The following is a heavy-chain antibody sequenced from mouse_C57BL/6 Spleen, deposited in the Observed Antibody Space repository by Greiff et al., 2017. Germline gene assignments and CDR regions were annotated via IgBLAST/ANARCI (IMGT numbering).Heavy chain of an antibody. CDR3: EREGITGVYFGY. CDR1: GYAFTNYL. Sequence: VQLQESGAELVRPGTSVKVSCKASGYAFTNYLLEWVKQRPGQGLEWIGVINPGSGGTNYNEKFKGKATLTADKSSSTAYMQLSRLTSEDSAVYFCEREGITGVYFGYWGQGTTLTVSS. CDR2: INPGSGGT. V-gene: IGHV1-54*01. D-gene: IGHD1-1*01. J-gene: IGHJ2*01.